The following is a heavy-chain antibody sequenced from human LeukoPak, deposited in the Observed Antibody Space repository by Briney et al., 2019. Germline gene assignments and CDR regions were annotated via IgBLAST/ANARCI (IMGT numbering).Heavy chain of an antibody. CDR1: GYTFTSYY. D-gene: IGHD6-19*01. CDR3: ARDGEGSGWFGIWNWFDP. CDR2: MNPNSGNT. Sequence: ASVKVSCKASGYTFTSYYMHWVRQAPGQGLEWMGWMNPNSGNTGYAQKFQGRVTMTRDTSISTAYMELSRLRSDDTAVYYCARDGEGSGWFGIWNWFDPWGQGTLVTVSS. V-gene: IGHV1-2*02. J-gene: IGHJ5*02.